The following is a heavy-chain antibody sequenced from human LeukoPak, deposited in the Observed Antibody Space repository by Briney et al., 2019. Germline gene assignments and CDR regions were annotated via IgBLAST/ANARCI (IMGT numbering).Heavy chain of an antibody. J-gene: IGHJ4*02. V-gene: IGHV4-34*01. Sequence: SETLSLTCAVYGGSFSGYYWSWIRQPPGKGLEWIGEINHSGGTNYNPSLKSRVTISVDTSKNQFSLKLSSVTAADTAVYYCARFQSWYSGSRDTFDYWGQGTLVTVSS. CDR2: INHSGGT. CDR3: ARFQSWYSGSRDTFDY. CDR1: GGSFSGYY. D-gene: IGHD1-26*01.